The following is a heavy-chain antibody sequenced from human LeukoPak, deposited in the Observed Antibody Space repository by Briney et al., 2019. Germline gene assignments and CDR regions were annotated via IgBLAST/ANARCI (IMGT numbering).Heavy chain of an antibody. CDR1: GYTFTSYD. CDR2: INPSGGST. Sequence: GASVKVSCKASGYTFTSYDMHWVRQAPGQGLEWMGIINPSGGSTTYAQKFQGRVTMTRDTSTSTAYMEVSSLRSEDTAVYYCARVRFSSGWYIAFDIWGQGTMVTVSS. CDR3: ARVRFSSGWYIAFDI. J-gene: IGHJ3*02. V-gene: IGHV1-46*01. D-gene: IGHD6-19*01.